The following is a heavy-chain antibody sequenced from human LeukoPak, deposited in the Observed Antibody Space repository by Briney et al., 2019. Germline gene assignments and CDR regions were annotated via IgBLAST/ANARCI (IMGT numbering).Heavy chain of an antibody. V-gene: IGHV3-23*01. Sequence: GGSLRLSCAASGFTFSSYAMSWVRQAPRKGLEWVSAISGSGGSTYYADSVKGRFTISRDNSKNTLYLQMNSLRAEDTAVYYCAKDLIGRLTTVVLTLFEYWGQGTLVTVSS. D-gene: IGHD4-23*01. CDR2: ISGSGGST. CDR3: AKDLIGRLTTVVLTLFEY. J-gene: IGHJ4*02. CDR1: GFTFSSYA.